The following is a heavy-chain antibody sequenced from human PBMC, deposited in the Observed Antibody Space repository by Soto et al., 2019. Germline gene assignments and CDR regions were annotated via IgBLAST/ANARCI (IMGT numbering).Heavy chain of an antibody. CDR2: IYWNDDQ. Sequence: QITLKESGPPLVKPTQTLTLTCSFSGFSLSSSGVGVGWIRQPPGKALEWLALIYWNDDQRYSPSLRGRLTITKDTSKNQVLLTMTNMDPVDTATYYCAHKNSGRFSFDFWGQGTLVTVSS. V-gene: IGHV2-5*01. D-gene: IGHD1-26*01. CDR3: AHKNSGRFSFDF. CDR1: GFSLSSSGVG. J-gene: IGHJ4*02.